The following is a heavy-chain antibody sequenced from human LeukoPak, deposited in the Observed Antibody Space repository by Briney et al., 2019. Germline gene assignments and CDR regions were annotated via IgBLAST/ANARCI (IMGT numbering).Heavy chain of an antibody. CDR2: IIPIFGTA. J-gene: IGHJ4*02. CDR3: ARCWPTYDSNGYSYYFDY. Sequence: SVKVSCKASGGTFSSYAISWVRQAPGQGLEWMGGIIPIFGTANYAQKFQGRVTITTDESTSTAYMELSSLRSEDTAVYYCARCWPTYDSNGYSYYFDYWGQGTLVTVSS. D-gene: IGHD3-22*01. CDR1: GGTFSSYA. V-gene: IGHV1-69*05.